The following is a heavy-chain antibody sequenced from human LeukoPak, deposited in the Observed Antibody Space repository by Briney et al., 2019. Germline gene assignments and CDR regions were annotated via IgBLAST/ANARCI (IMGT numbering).Heavy chain of an antibody. CDR1: GGSISSGSYY. CDR3: ARRIVGASFDY. V-gene: IGHV4-61*02. CDR2: IYTSGST. J-gene: IGHJ4*02. D-gene: IGHD1-26*01. Sequence: PSETLSLTCTVSGGSISSGSYYWSWIRQPAGKGLEWIGRIYTSGSTNYNPSLKSRVTISVDTSKNQFSLKLSSVTAADTAVYYCARRIVGASFDYWGQGTLVTVSS.